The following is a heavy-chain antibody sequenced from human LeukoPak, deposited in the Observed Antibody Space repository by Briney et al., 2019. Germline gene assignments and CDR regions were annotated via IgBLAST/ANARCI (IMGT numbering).Heavy chain of an antibody. D-gene: IGHD6-19*01. CDR2: IYYTGGT. CDR3: AKYGNSGWVIDN. J-gene: IGHJ4*02. Sequence: PSETLSLTCTVSGGSIGSNYWTWIRHPPGKGLEYIGYIYYTGGTNYNPSLTSRVTISVDTSKNQFSLKLTSVTAADTAVYFCAKYGNSGWVIDNWGQGTLVTVS. V-gene: IGHV4-59*08. CDR1: GGSIGSNY.